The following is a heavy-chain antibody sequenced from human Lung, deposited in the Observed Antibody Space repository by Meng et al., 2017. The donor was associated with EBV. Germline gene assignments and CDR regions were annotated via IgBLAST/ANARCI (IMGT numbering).Heavy chain of an antibody. Sequence: QVQMVQSGSELKKPGASVKVSCKASGYTFTSYAMKWVRQAPGQGLEWMGWINTNTGNPTYAQGLTGRFVFSLDTSVSTAYLQISSLKAADTAVYYCARLYCSGGSCYTIDYWGQGTLVTVSS. J-gene: IGHJ4*02. CDR2: INTNTGNP. CDR3: ARLYCSGGSCYTIDY. V-gene: IGHV7-4-1*02. CDR1: GYTFTSYA. D-gene: IGHD2-15*01.